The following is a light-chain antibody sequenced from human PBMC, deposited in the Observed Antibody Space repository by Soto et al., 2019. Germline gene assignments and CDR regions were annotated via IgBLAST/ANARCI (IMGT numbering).Light chain of an antibody. J-gene: IGKJ2*01. CDR3: QQRGNWPRT. CDR2: DAS. V-gene: IGKV3-11*01. CDR1: QSVSSY. Sequence: EIVLTQSPATLSLSPGERATLSCRASQSVSSYLAWYQQKPGQAPRLLIYDASNRATDIPARFSGSGSGTDFTLTIRSLEPEDFAVYYCQQRGNWPRTFGQGTKLEIK.